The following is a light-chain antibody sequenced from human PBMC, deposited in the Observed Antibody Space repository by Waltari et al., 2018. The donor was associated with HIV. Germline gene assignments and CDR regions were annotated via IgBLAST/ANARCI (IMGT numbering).Light chain of an antibody. CDR1: SSNVGSHDL. CDR3: CSCPRSGIRYV. CDR2: EVT. J-gene: IGLJ1*01. V-gene: IGLV2-23*02. Sequence: QSALTQPASVSGSPGQSIPISCPATSSNVGSHDLVSWYQQHPGEAPKLIIYEVTKRPSGVSNRFSGSKSGNTASLTISGLQAEDEADYYCCSCPRSGIRYVFGTGTKVTVL.